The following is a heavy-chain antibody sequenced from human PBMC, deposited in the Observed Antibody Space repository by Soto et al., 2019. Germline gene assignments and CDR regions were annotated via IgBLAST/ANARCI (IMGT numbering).Heavy chain of an antibody. CDR3: ARDEGDY. J-gene: IGHJ4*02. Sequence: PGGSLRLSCAASGFTFSSYAMHWVRQAPGKGLEWVAVISYDGSNKYYADSVKGRFTISRDNSKNTLYLQMNSLRAEDTAVYYCARDEGDYWGQGTLVTVSS. CDR2: ISYDGSNK. V-gene: IGHV3-30-3*01. CDR1: GFTFSSYA.